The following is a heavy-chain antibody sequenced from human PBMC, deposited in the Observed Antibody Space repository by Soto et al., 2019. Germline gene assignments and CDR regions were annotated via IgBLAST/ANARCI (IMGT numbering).Heavy chain of an antibody. CDR3: AKDAGGGFGGLEFDY. V-gene: IGHV3-9*01. D-gene: IGHD3-10*01. Sequence: EVQLVESGGGLVQPGRSLRLSCAASGFTFDDYAMHWVRQAPGKGLEWVSGVSWNRGNIGHADSVKGRFTYSGDNAKKSLYVQMSALRAGDTALYYCAKDAGGGFGGLEFDYWGQGTLVTVSS. J-gene: IGHJ4*02. CDR1: GFTFDDYA. CDR2: VSWNRGNI.